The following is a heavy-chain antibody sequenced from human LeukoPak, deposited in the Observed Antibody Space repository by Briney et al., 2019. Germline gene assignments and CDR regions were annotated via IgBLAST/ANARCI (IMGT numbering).Heavy chain of an antibody. D-gene: IGHD1-26*01. CDR2: IYYSGST. V-gene: IGHV4-59*01. J-gene: IGHJ3*02. CDR3: AREATLVGAKHAFDI. CDR1: GGSISSYY. Sequence: SETLSLTCTVSGGSISSYYWSWIRQPPGKGLEWTGYIYYSGSTNYNPSLKSRVTISVDTSKNQFSLKLSSVTAADTAVYYCAREATLVGAKHAFDIWGQGTMVTVSS.